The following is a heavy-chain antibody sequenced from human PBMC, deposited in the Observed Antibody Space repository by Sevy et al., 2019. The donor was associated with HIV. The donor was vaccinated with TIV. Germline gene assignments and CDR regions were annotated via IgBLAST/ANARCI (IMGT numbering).Heavy chain of an antibody. CDR3: AKVPVNTISTYFDS. Sequence: GGSLRLSCAASGFTFRNSVMSWVRQAPGKGLEWVSAISDSGTRTYYADSVKGRFTISRDNSKNTVYMQMTSLRAEDTAVYYCAKVPVNTISTYFDSWGQGTLVTVSS. V-gene: IGHV3-23*01. CDR1: GFTFRNSV. J-gene: IGHJ4*02. CDR2: ISDSGTRT. D-gene: IGHD1-1*01.